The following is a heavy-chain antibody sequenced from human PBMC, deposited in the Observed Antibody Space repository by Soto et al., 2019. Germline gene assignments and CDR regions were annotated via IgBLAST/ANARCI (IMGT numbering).Heavy chain of an antibody. D-gene: IGHD2-15*01. J-gene: IGHJ4*02. CDR2: IFYSGST. V-gene: IGHV4-31*03. Sequence: QVQLQESGPGLVKPSQTLSLTCTVSGGSISSGNYYWSWISQHPGKGLEWIGYIFYSGSTYYNPPLKSRVTIAVYTSKNQFSLKLSSGTAAETAVYYCARGGSGDIVVVAAIDYWGQGTLVTVSS. CDR1: GGSISSGNYY. CDR3: ARGGSGDIVVVAAIDY.